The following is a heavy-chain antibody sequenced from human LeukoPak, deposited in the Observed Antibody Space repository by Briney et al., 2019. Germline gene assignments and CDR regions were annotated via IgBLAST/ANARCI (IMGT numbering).Heavy chain of an antibody. V-gene: IGHV3-11*04. CDR3: ARGPNSNWSGLDF. CDR2: ISSSGSTI. D-gene: IGHD6-6*01. CDR1: GFTFSDYY. J-gene: IGHJ4*02. Sequence: GGSLRLSCAASGFTFSDYYMSWIRQAPGMGLEWVSYISSSGSTIYYADSVKGRFTVSRDNAKNTLYLQVNNLRAEDTAVYYCARGPNSNWSGLDFWGQGTLLTVSS.